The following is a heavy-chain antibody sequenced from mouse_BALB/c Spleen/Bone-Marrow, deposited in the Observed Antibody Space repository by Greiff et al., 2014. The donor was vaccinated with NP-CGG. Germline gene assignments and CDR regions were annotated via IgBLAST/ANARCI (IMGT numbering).Heavy chain of an antibody. Sequence: EVMLVESGGGLVQPGGSRKLSCAASGFTFSSFGMHWVRQAPEKGLEWVAYISSGSSTIYYADTVKGRFTISRDNPKNTLFLQMTSLRSEDTAMYYCARSRRYYGYFDYWGQGTTLTVSS. CDR1: GFTFSSFG. CDR2: ISSGSSTI. J-gene: IGHJ2*01. CDR3: ARSRRYYGYFDY. V-gene: IGHV5-17*02. D-gene: IGHD1-1*01.